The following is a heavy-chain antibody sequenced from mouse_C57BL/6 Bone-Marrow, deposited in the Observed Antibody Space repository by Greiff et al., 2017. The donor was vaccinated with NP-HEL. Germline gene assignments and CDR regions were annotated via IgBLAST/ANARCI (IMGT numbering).Heavy chain of an antibody. CDR1: GFTFNTYA. Sequence: DVMLVESGGGLVQPKGSLKLSCAASGFTFNTYAMHWVRQAPGQGLEWVARIRSKSSNYATYYADSVKDRFTISRADSQSMLYLQMNNLKNEETAMYYCVSYGYDAMDYWGQGTSVTVSS. V-gene: IGHV10-3*01. CDR2: IRSKSSNYAT. CDR3: VSYGYDAMDY. J-gene: IGHJ4*01. D-gene: IGHD1-1*02.